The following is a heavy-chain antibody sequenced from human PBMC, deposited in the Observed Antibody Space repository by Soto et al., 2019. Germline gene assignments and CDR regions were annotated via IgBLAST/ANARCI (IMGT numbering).Heavy chain of an antibody. V-gene: IGHV1-2*04. CDR3: ARGHSTDCSNGVCSFFYNHELDV. D-gene: IGHD2-8*01. J-gene: IGHJ6*02. Sequence: ASVKVSCKASGYSFTDYHIHWVRQAPGQGLEWLGRINPKSGGTSTAQKFQGWVTMTRDRSISTVYMELTRLRSDDTAVYFCARGHSTDCSNGVCSFFYNHELDVWGQGTTVTVSS. CDR2: INPKSGGT. CDR1: GYSFTDYH.